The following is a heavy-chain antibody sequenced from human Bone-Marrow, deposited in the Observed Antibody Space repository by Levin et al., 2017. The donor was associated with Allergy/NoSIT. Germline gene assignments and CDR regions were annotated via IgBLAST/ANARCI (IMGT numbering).Heavy chain of an antibody. Sequence: PSETLSLTCAVYGGSFSGYYWSWIRQPPGKGLEWIGEINHSGSTNYNPSLKSRVTISVDTSKNQFSLKLSSVTAADTAVYYCARVELRCCDAEYFQHWGQGTLVTVSS. J-gene: IGHJ1*01. D-gene: IGHD1-7*01. CDR2: INHSGST. CDR1: GGSFSGYY. V-gene: IGHV4-34*01. CDR3: ARVELRCCDAEYFQH.